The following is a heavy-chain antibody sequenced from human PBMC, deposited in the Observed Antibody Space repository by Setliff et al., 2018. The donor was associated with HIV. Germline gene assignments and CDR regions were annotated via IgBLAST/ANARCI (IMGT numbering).Heavy chain of an antibody. CDR1: GFTFTIYS. J-gene: IGHJ1*01. CDR2: ISSSSSYI. CDR3: ARVIDYGDYAAEYFQH. V-gene: IGHV3-21*01. Sequence: GGSLRLSCAASGFTFTIYSMNWVRQAPGKGLEWVSSISSSSSYIYYADSVKGRFTISRDNAKNSLYLQMNSLRAEDTAVYYCARVIDYGDYAAEYFQHWGQGTLVTVSS. D-gene: IGHD4-17*01.